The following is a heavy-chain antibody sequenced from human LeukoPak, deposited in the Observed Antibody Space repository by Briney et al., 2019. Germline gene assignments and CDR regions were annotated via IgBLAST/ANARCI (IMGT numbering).Heavy chain of an antibody. CDR3: SRDPHDGYGNTFDY. J-gene: IGHJ4*02. CDR2: ISYDGSNK. Sequence: GRSLRLSCAAPGFTFSSYAMHWVRQAPGKGLVWVAVISYDGSNKYYADSVKGRFTISRDNSKNTLYLQMNSLRAEDTAVYYCSRDPHDGYGNTFDYWGQGTLVTVSS. CDR1: GFTFSSYA. V-gene: IGHV3-30-3*01. D-gene: IGHD5-18*01.